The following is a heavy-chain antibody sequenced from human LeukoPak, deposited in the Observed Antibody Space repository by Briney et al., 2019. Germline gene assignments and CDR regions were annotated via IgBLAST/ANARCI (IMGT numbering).Heavy chain of an antibody. V-gene: IGHV4-61*10. D-gene: IGHD6-13*01. CDR2: FYYSGST. J-gene: IGHJ5*02. CDR3: AREALAAPGTRGWFDP. CDR1: GGSISSGNYY. Sequence: SETLSLTCTVSGGSISSGNYYWSWIRQPAGKGLEWIGYFYYSGSTNYNPSLKSRVTISADTSKYQFSLKLNSVTAADTAVYYCAREALAAPGTRGWFDPWGRGTLVIVSS.